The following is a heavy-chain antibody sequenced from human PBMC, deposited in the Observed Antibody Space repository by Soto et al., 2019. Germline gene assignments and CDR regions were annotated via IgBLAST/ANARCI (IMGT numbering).Heavy chain of an antibody. CDR2: IKQDGSEK. CDR3: AREGGIVVVPAATYYYYGMDV. Sequence: PGGSLRLSCAASGFTFSSYWMSWVRQAPRKGLEWVANIKQDGSEKYYVDSVKGRFTISRDNAKNSLYLQMNSLRAEDTAVYYCAREGGIVVVPAATYYYYGMDVWGQGTTVTVSS. J-gene: IGHJ6*02. V-gene: IGHV3-7*05. D-gene: IGHD2-2*01. CDR1: GFTFSSYW.